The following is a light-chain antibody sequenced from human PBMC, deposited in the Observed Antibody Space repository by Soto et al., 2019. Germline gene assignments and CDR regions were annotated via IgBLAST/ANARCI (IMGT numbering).Light chain of an antibody. J-gene: IGKJ1*01. CDR1: QSLLHSNGYNY. Sequence: DIVMTQSPLSLPVTPGEPASISCRSSQSLLHSNGYNYLDWYLQKPGQSPQLLIYLGSNRASGVPDRFSGRGAGTAFTLKISRVEAEDVGVYYCMRALQTPATFGQGTKVEI. V-gene: IGKV2-28*01. CDR3: MRALQTPAT. CDR2: LGS.